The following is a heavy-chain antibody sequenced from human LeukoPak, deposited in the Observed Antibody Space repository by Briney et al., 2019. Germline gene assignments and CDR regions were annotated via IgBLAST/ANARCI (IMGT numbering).Heavy chain of an antibody. V-gene: IGHV3-21*01. CDR2: ISSSSTYI. Sequence: GGYLRLSCAASGFTFSSYSMNWVRQAPGKGLEWVASISSSSTYIYYADSVKGRFTISRDNAKNSLYLQMNSLRAEDTAVYYCARASLILSDYIYYFDYWGQGTLVSVSS. CDR3: ARASLILSDYIYYFDY. D-gene: IGHD4-11*01. J-gene: IGHJ4*02. CDR1: GFTFSSYS.